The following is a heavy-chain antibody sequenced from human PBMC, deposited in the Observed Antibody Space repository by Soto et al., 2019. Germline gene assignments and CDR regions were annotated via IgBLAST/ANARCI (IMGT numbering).Heavy chain of an antibody. V-gene: IGHV3-33*01. CDR1: AFTFSRHG. D-gene: IGHD3-10*01. J-gene: IGHJ6*03. CDR3: ARERTFGENNHNYMDV. Sequence: QVQLVASGGGVVQPGGTLRLSCAASAFTFSRHGMHWVRQAPGQGLQWEGVIWSDGSNQRYAESVKGRFTISRNNSKNTLYLQMNSLRAEDTAVYYCARERTFGENNHNYMDVWGTGITVTFSS. CDR2: IWSDGSNQ.